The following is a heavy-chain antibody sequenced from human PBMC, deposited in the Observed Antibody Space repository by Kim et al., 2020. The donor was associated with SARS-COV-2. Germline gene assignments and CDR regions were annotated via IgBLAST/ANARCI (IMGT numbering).Heavy chain of an antibody. CDR3: TRIHEYYYYYGMDV. CDR1: GFTFGDYA. V-gene: IGHV3-49*04. J-gene: IGHJ6*02. CDR2: IRSKAYGGTT. Sequence: GGSLRLSCTASGFTFGDYAMSWVRQAPGKGLEWVGFIRSKAYGGTTAYAASVKGRFTISRDDSKSIAYLQMNSLKTEDTAVYYCTRIHEYYYYYGMDVWGQGTTVTVSS.